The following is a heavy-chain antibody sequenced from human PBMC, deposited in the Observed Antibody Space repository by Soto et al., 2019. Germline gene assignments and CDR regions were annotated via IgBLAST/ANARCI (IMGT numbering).Heavy chain of an antibody. V-gene: IGHV3-23*01. CDR3: AKEIKFYDFWTGYSYFFDY. Sequence: EVQLLQSGGGLIQTGGSLRLSCSASGFTFSNYVMSWVRQAPWKGPEWVSGISGSGGSTYHADAVKGRFTISRDNSKNTLYLQMNSLGAEDTAVYYCAKEIKFYDFWTGYSYFFDYWGQGALVTVSS. D-gene: IGHD3-3*01. J-gene: IGHJ4*02. CDR2: ISGSGGST. CDR1: GFTFSNYV.